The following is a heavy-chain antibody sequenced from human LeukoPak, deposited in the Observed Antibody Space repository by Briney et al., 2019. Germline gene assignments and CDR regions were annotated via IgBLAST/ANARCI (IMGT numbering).Heavy chain of an antibody. CDR1: GGTFSSYA. D-gene: IGHD6-19*01. V-gene: IGHV1-69*05. CDR2: IIPIFGTA. J-gene: IGHJ4*02. Sequence: ASVKVSCKASGGTFSSYAISWVRQAPGQGLEWMGGIIPIFGTANYAQKFQGRVTITTDESTSTAYMELSSLRSEDTAVYYCARDLTGAVAGTFDYWGQGTLVTASS. CDR3: ARDLTGAVAGTFDY.